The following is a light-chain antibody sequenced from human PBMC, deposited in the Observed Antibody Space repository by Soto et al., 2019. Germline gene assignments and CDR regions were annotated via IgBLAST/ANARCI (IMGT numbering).Light chain of an antibody. V-gene: IGKV3-20*01. CDR3: QQYVRSPPSWT. Sequence: EIVLTQSPGTLSLSPGERATVSCRASQSVSSRYLAWYQQKIGQPPRLLIFEASSRATGIPDRFSGSGSGTDFTLTISSLEPEHFAVYYCQQYVRSPPSWTFGQGTKVEIK. CDR1: QSVSSRY. J-gene: IGKJ1*01. CDR2: EAS.